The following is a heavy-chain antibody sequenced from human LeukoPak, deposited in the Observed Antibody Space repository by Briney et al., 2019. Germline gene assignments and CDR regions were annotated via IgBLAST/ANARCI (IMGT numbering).Heavy chain of an antibody. V-gene: IGHV4-61*08. CDR2: IYYSGST. J-gene: IGHJ5*02. CDR1: GGSISSGGYS. CDR3: AREAGPGQLDP. D-gene: IGHD1-14*01. Sequence: SETLSLTCAVSGGSISSGGYSWSWIRQPPGKGLEWIGYIYYSGSTNYNPSLKSRVTISVDTSKNQFSLKLSSVTAADTAVYYCAREAGPGQLDPWGQGTLVTVSS.